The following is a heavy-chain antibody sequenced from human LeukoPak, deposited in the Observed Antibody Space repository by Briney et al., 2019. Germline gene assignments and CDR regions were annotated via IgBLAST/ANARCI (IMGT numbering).Heavy chain of an antibody. D-gene: IGHD3-10*01. CDR2: IYSSGST. Sequence: PSETLSLTCTVSGGSISCYYWSWIRQPPGKGLEWIGYIYSSGSTNYNPSLKSRLTISVDASKNQFSLKLTSVTAADTAVYYCARAYYYGSGSYGLDYWGQGTLVTVSS. V-gene: IGHV4-59*01. CDR3: ARAYYYGSGSYGLDY. J-gene: IGHJ4*02. CDR1: GGSISCYY.